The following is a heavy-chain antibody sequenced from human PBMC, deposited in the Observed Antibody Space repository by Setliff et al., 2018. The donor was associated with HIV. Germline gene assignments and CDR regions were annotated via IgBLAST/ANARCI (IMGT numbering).Heavy chain of an antibody. CDR2: IYPGDSET. CDR3: TKHPLRPGIAGYFYYIDA. D-gene: IGHD2-21*01. Sequence: GESLKISCRASGYTFTNYWIGWVRQVPGKGLEWVAIIYPGDSETRYSPSFEGQVTVSADKSITTAYLQWSSLRASDTATYYCTKHPLRPGIAGYFYYIDAWGTGTTVTVSS. V-gene: IGHV5-51*01. CDR1: GYTFTNYW. J-gene: IGHJ6*03.